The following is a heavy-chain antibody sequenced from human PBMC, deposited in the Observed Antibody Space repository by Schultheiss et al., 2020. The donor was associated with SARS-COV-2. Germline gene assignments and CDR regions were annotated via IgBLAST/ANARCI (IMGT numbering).Heavy chain of an antibody. D-gene: IGHD5-18*01. CDR1: GGTFSSYA. Sequence: SVKVSCKASGGTFSSYAISWVRQAPGQGLEWMGGIIPIFGTANYAQKFQGRVTITADESTSTAYMELSSLRSDDTALYYCARVGGYSYGTHQHYYFDYWGQGTLVTVSS. J-gene: IGHJ4*02. V-gene: IGHV1-69*13. CDR3: ARVGGYSYGTHQHYYFDY. CDR2: IIPIFGTA.